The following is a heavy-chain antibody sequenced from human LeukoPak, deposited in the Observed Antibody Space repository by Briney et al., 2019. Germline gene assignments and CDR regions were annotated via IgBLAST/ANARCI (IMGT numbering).Heavy chain of an antibody. V-gene: IGHV5-51*01. CDR1: GSTFTSYW. CDR2: IYPGDSDT. Sequence: GESLKISCQCSGSTFTSYWIGWVRQLPGKGLEWMGIIYPGDSDTRYSPSFQGQVTISADKSISTAYLQWSSLQASDTAMYYCARRSGTGGRVGAPFDYWGQGTLVTVSS. D-gene: IGHD1-26*01. CDR3: ARRSGTGGRVGAPFDY. J-gene: IGHJ4*02.